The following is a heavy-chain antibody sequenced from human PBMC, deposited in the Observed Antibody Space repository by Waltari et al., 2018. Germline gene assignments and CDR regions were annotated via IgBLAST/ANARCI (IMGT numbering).Heavy chain of an antibody. Sequence: QVQLVESGGGLVKPGGSLRLSCAASGFTFSDYYMSWIRQAPGTGLEWVSYISSSGSTIYYADSVKGRFTISRENAKNSLYLQMNSLRAEDTAVYYCARADPKRFIAARYYYMDVWGKGTTVTVSS. CDR2: ISSSGSTI. V-gene: IGHV3-11*04. CDR1: GFTFSDYY. J-gene: IGHJ6*03. CDR3: ARADPKRFIAARYYYMDV. D-gene: IGHD6-6*01.